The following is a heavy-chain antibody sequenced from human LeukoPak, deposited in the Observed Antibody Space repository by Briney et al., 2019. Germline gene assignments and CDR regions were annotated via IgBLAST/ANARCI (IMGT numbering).Heavy chain of an antibody. CDR3: TTDLKQQLVRDY. Sequence: GGSLRLSCAASGFTFSNAWMSWVRQAPGKGLEWVSRIKSKTDGGTTDYAAPVKGRFTISRADSKNTLYLQMNSLKTEDTAVYYCTTDLKQQLVRDYWGQGALVTVSS. CDR1: GFTFSNAW. J-gene: IGHJ4*02. V-gene: IGHV3-15*01. CDR2: IKSKTDGGTT. D-gene: IGHD6-13*01.